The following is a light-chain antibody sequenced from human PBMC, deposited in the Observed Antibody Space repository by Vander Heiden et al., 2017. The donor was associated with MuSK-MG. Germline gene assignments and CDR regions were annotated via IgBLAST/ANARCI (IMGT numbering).Light chain of an antibody. CDR1: QSVLYSSNNKNY. V-gene: IGKV4-1*01. CDR3: QQDGSTPRT. Sequence: DIVMTQSPDSLAVSLGERATINCKSSQSVLYSSNNKNYLAWYQQKPRQPPKLLISWASTRESGVPDRFSGSGSGTEFTLTISSLQAEDVAVYYCQQDGSTPRTFGQGTKVEIK. CDR2: WAS. J-gene: IGKJ1*01.